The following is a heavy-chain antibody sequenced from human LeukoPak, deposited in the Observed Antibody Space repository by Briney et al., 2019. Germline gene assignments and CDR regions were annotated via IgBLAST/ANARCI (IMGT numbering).Heavy chain of an antibody. CDR1: GFRFDDYA. V-gene: IGHV3-9*01. Sequence: GRSLRLSCAASGFRFDDYAMHWVRQAPGKGLEWVSSISWNSGSIGYADSVKGRFTISRDNAKNTLYLQMNSLRAEDTAVYYCAREAAPIFGVVMSAFDIWGQGTMVTVSS. CDR3: AREAAPIFGVVMSAFDI. J-gene: IGHJ3*02. D-gene: IGHD3-3*01. CDR2: ISWNSGSI.